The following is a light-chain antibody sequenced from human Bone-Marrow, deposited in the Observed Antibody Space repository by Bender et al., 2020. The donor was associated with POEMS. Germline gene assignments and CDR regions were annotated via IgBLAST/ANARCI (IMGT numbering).Light chain of an antibody. CDR2: NSD. CDR1: ASDRGTTP. J-gene: IGLJ2*01. Sequence: QSVLTQPPSASATPGQRVTISCSRSASDRGTTPINWYQHLPGTAPKLIIHNSDQRPSGVSNRFSGSKSGNTASLTISGLQAEDEAEYYCCSYGGGTTDVVFGGGTKLTAL. CDR3: CSYGGGTTDVV. V-gene: IGLV1-44*01.